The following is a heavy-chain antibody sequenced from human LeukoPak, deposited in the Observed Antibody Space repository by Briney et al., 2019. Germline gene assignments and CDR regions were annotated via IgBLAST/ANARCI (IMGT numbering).Heavy chain of an antibody. D-gene: IGHD6-13*01. Sequence: PSQTLSLTCTVSGGSISSGSYYWSWIRQPAGKGLEWIGRIYTSGSTNYNPSLKSRVTISVDTSKNQFSLKLSSVTGADTAVYYCARGLGIAAAAWVFDAFDIWGQGTMVTVSS. CDR3: ARGLGIAAAAWVFDAFDI. CDR2: IYTSGST. J-gene: IGHJ3*02. CDR1: GGSISSGSYY. V-gene: IGHV4-61*02.